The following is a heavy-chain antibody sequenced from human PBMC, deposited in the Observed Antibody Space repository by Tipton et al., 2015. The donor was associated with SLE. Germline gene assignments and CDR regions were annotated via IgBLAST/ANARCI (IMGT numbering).Heavy chain of an antibody. V-gene: IGHV3-30-3*01. Sequence: SLRLSCAASGFTFSSYAMHWVRQAPGKGLEWVAVISYDGSNKYYADSVKGRFTISRDNSKNTLYLQMNSLRAEDTAVYYCVKDITYSSGWHYYFDYWGQGTLVTVSS. D-gene: IGHD6-19*01. CDR3: VKDITYSSGWHYYFDY. CDR2: ISYDGSNK. CDR1: GFTFSSYA. J-gene: IGHJ4*02.